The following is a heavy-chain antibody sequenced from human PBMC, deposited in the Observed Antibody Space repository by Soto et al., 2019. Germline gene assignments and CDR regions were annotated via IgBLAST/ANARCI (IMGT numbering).Heavy chain of an antibody. D-gene: IGHD6-6*01. V-gene: IGHV4-59*01. Sequence: QVQLQESGPGLVKPSETLSLTCTVSGGSISSYYWSWIRHPPGKGLEWIGYFYYRGTTSYKSSLKSRATISGDTAKNQVSLKLTSVTAADTAVYYCARLGGATRPLSAFDIWGQGTMVTVSS. CDR3: ARLGGATRPLSAFDI. J-gene: IGHJ3*02. CDR1: GGSISSYY. CDR2: FYYRGTT.